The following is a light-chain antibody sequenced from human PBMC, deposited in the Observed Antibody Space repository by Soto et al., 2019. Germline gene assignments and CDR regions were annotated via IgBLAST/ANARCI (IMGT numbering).Light chain of an antibody. CDR2: DVS. J-gene: IGLJ2*01. V-gene: IGLV2-14*01. CDR1: ISDVGGYNY. Sequence: QSVLTQPASVSGSPGQSSTISCTGTISDVGGYNYVSWYQQHPGKAPKLMIYDVSNRPSGVSNRFSGSKSGNTASLTISGLQSEDEAEYYCSSYTSSSTLVFGGGTKLTVL. CDR3: SSYTSSSTLV.